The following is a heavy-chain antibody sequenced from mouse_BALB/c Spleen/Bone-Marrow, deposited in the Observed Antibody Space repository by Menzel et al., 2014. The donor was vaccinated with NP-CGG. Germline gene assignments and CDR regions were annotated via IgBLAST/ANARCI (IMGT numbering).Heavy chain of an antibody. J-gene: IGHJ4*01. Sequence: DLVKPGASVKLSCKASGYTFTSYWINWIKQRPGRGLGWIGRIAPGSGNTYYNEMFKGKATLTVDTSSSTAYIQLSSLSSEDSPVYFCARSPMITESYAMDYWGQGTSVTVSS. V-gene: IGHV1S41*01. CDR2: IAPGSGNT. CDR3: ARSPMITESYAMDY. D-gene: IGHD2-4*01. CDR1: GYTFTSYW.